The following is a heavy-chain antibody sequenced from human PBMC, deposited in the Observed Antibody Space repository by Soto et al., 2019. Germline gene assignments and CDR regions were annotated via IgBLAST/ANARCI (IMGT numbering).Heavy chain of an antibody. CDR3: ARGGITGTTNYFDY. CDR1: GYSISSGYY. CDR2: INHSGST. V-gene: IGHV4-38-2*01. D-gene: IGHD1-7*01. J-gene: IGHJ4*02. Sequence: PSETLSLTCAVSGYSISSGYYWGWLRQPPGKGLEWIGEINHSGSTNYNPSLKSRVTISVDTSKNQFSLKLSSVTAADTAVYYCARGGITGTTNYFDYWGQGTLVTVSS.